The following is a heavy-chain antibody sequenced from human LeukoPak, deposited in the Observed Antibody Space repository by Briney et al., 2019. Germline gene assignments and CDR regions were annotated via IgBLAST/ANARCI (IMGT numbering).Heavy chain of an antibody. CDR2: INPNSGGT. D-gene: IGHD2-2*01. V-gene: IGHV1-2*06. CDR1: GYTFTGYY. CDR3: ARAPHTHYAIQGRVRGEFDY. J-gene: IGHJ4*02. Sequence: ASVKVSCKASGYTFTGYYMHWVRQAPGQGLEWMGRINPNSGGTNYAQKFQGRVTMTRDTSISTAYMELSRLRSDDTAVYYCARAPHTHYAIQGRVRGEFDYWGQGTLVTASS.